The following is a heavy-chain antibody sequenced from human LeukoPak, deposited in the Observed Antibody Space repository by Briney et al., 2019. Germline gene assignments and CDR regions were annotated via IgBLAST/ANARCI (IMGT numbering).Heavy chain of an antibody. CDR3: VRSGYYTYQYYYMDV. Sequence: SVKVSCKASGGTFSSYAISWVRQAPGQGLEWMGGIIPIFGTANYAQKFQGRVTITADESTSTAYMELSSLRSEDTAVYYCVRSGYYTYQYYYMDVWGKGTTVTVSS. CDR2: IIPIFGTA. V-gene: IGHV1-69*13. CDR1: GGTFSSYA. J-gene: IGHJ6*03. D-gene: IGHD3-3*01.